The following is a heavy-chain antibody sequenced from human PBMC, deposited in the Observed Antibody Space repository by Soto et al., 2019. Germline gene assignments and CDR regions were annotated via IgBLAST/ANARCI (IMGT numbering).Heavy chain of an antibody. CDR1: GFNFNNFE. CDR3: ARVAVEHYYTDFEY. J-gene: IGHJ4*02. CDR2: IVRRGDTI. V-gene: IGHV3-48*03. D-gene: IGHD1-26*01. Sequence: EVQLVESGGGLVRPGGSLRLSCAASGFNFNNFEMSWVRQAPGKGLEWISYIVRRGDTIYYADSVKGRFTISRDNAKKSQYLQMNRLRAEDTAVYYCARVAVEHYYTDFEYYGQGTLVTVSS.